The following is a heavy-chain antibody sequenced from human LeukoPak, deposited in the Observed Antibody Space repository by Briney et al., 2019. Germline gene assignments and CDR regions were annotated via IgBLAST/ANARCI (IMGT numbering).Heavy chain of an antibody. CDR2: ISGSGGST. J-gene: IGHJ4*02. Sequence: PGGSLRLSCAASGFTFSTYAMSWVRQAPGKGLEWVSGISGSGGSTYYADSVKGRFTISRDNSKNTLYLQMNSLRADDTAVYYCARDSGTTVGYFDYWGQGTLVTVSS. D-gene: IGHD4-23*01. V-gene: IGHV3-23*01. CDR1: GFTFSTYA. CDR3: ARDSGTTVGYFDY.